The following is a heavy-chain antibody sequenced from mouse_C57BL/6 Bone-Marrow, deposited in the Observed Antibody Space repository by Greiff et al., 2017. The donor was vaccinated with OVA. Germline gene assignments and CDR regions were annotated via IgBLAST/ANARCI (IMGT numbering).Heavy chain of an antibody. Sequence: QVQLKQSGAELVRPGASVKLSCKASGYTFTDYYINWVKQRPGQGLEWIARIYPGSGNTYYNEKFKGKATLTAEKSSSTAYMQLSSLTSEDSAVYFCARSYSPAWFAYWGQGTLVTVSA. D-gene: IGHD2-12*01. CDR3: ARSYSPAWFAY. CDR2: IYPGSGNT. CDR1: GYTFTDYY. J-gene: IGHJ3*01. V-gene: IGHV1-76*01.